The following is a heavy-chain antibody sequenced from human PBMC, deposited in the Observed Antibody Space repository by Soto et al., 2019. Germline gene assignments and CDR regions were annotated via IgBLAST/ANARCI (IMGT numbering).Heavy chain of an antibody. V-gene: IGHV3-33*01. CDR2: IWHDGSNK. J-gene: IGHJ4*03. D-gene: IGHD5-18*01. CDR3: LSLGTAVGNLVIGY. CDR1: GFTFSSYC. Sequence: GGSLRLACAASGFTFSSYCMHWVRQAPGKGLEWVAVIWHDGSNKYYADSVKGRFTISRDKSKNTLYLQMSSLRAEDTAVYYCLSLGTAVGNLVIGYWGQGSWVTGSS.